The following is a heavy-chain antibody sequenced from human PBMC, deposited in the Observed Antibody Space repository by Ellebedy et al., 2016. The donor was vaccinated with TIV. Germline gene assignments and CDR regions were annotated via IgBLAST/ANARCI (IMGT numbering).Heavy chain of an antibody. V-gene: IGHV3-48*04. CDR3: ARVRSVYYYMDV. J-gene: IGHJ6*03. Sequence: GGSLKISCTDSGFTFSTYSMNWVRQAPGKGLEWVSYISGSGNTKYYTDSVKGRFTITRDNAKNSLYLHMNSLRAEDTAVYYCARVRSVYYYMDVWGKGTTVTVSS. CDR1: GFTFSTYS. D-gene: IGHD2-8*01. CDR2: ISGSGNTK.